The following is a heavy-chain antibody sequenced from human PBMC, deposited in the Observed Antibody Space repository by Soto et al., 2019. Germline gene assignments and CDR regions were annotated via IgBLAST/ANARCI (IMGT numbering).Heavy chain of an antibody. CDR3: ASRKSSPYFDY. D-gene: IGHD3-10*01. Sequence: SETLSLTCTVSGGSISSGDCYWSWIRQPPGKGLEWIGNIYYSGSTYYNPSLKSRVTISVDTSKKQFPLKLSSVTAADTAVYYCASRKSSPYFDYWGQGTLVTVSS. J-gene: IGHJ4*02. CDR1: GGSISSGDCY. CDR2: IYYSGST. V-gene: IGHV4-30-4*01.